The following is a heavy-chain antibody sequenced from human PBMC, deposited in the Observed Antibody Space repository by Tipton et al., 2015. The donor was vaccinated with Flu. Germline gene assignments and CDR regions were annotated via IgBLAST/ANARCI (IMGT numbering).Heavy chain of an antibody. CDR2: IRNDGSNK. J-gene: IGHJ4*02. V-gene: IGHV3-30*02. CDR3: AKDDGDYYDSSGYYGYFDY. D-gene: IGHD3-22*01. Sequence: SLRLSCAASGFTFSSYGMHWVRQAPGKGLEWVAFIRNDGSNKYYADSVKGRFTISRDKSKNTLYLQMNSLRAEDTAVYYCAKDDGDYYDSSGYYGYFDYWGQGTLVTVSS. CDR1: GFTFSSYG.